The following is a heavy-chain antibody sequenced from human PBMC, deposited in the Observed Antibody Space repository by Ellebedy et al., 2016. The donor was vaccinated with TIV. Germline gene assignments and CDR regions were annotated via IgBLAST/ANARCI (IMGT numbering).Heavy chain of an antibody. J-gene: IGHJ3*02. Sequence: GESLKISCAASGSTFSSHAMVWVRQAPGKGLEWVASVTDTGNNKYYADSVKGRFTISRDNSKNTPNLQMNSLTTEDTAVYYCARDLYFGEGDALDIWGQGTMVTVSS. V-gene: IGHV3-30-3*01. CDR2: VTDTGNNK. CDR3: ARDLYFGEGDALDI. D-gene: IGHD3-10*01. CDR1: GSTFSSHA.